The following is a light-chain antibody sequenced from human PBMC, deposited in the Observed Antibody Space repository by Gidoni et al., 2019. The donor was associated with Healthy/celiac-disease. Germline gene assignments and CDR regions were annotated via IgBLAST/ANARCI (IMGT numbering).Light chain of an antibody. J-gene: IGKJ1*01. V-gene: IGKV1-39*01. CDR2: AAS. Sequence: DIQMTQSPSSLSASVGDRVTITCRASQSISSYLNWYQQKPGKAPKLLIYAASSLQSGVPSRLSGSGSGTDFNSTISSLQPEDFATYYGQQSYSTSWTFGQGTKVEIK. CDR1: QSISSY. CDR3: QQSYSTSWT.